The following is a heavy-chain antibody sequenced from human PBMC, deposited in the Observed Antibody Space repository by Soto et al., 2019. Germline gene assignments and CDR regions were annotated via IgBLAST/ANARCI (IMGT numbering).Heavy chain of an antibody. CDR3: AREGYCSGGGCSGGMDV. Sequence: LRLSCAASGFAFSGYGMHWVRQAPGKGLEWVAFIWFDGSDALYSDSVKGRFSITRDNSKNTLFLQLNSLRGDDTAVYYCAREGYCSGGGCSGGMDVWGQGTTVTVSS. D-gene: IGHD2-15*01. CDR1: GFAFSGYG. V-gene: IGHV3-33*01. CDR2: IWFDGSDA. J-gene: IGHJ6*02.